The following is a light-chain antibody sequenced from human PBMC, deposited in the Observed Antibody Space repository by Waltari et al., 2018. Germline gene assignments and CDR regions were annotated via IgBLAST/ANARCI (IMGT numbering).Light chain of an antibody. Sequence: EVVLTQSPVTLSLSAGERASLSCRASESVYKYLAWYQQRPGQPPRLLLYDTSNRAAGVPGRCSGSGYGTDFTLTITSLEAEDFAVYFCQQGSILPLTFGGGTRVEIK. CDR2: DTS. CDR1: ESVYKY. J-gene: IGKJ4*01. CDR3: QQGSILPLT. V-gene: IGKV3-11*01.